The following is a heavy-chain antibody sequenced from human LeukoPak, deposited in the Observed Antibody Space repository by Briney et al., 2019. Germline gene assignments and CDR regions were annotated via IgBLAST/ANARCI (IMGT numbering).Heavy chain of an antibody. CDR2: INYSGST. Sequence: PSETLSLTCTVSGGSISRHYWSWIRQPPGKGLEWLGYINYSGSTNYNPSLKSRVTISVDTSKNQFSLKLSSVTAADTAVYYCARDWEDVDTAMVGSWGQGTLVTVSS. V-gene: IGHV4-59*11. CDR1: GGSISRHY. D-gene: IGHD5-18*01. CDR3: ARDWEDVDTAMVGS. J-gene: IGHJ5*02.